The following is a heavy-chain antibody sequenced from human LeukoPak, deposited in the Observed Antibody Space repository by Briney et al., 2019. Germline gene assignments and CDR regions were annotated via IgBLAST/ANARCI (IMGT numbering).Heavy chain of an antibody. J-gene: IGHJ4*02. CDR2: IIPIFGTA. V-gene: IGHV1-69*05. CDR1: GGTFSSYA. D-gene: IGHD1-26*01. CDR3: ARGTSYWANFDY. Sequence: SVKVSCKASGGTFSSYAISWVRQAPGQWLEWMGGIIPIFGTANYAQKFQGRVTITTDESTSTAYMELSSLRSEDTAVYYCARGTSYWANFDYWGQGTLVTVSS.